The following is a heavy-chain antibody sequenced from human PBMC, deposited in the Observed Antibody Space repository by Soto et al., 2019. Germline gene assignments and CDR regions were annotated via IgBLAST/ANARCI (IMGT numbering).Heavy chain of an antibody. CDR3: ARGLGNCGGDCYLDY. CDR2: IRSKAYGGTT. Sequence: GGSLRLSCTASGFTFGDYAMSWFRQAPGKGLERVGFIRSKAYGGTTEYAASVKGRFTISRDDSKSIAYLQMNSLKTEDTAVYYCARGLGNCGGDCYLDYWGQGTLVTVSS. D-gene: IGHD2-21*01. CDR1: GFTFGDYA. V-gene: IGHV3-49*03. J-gene: IGHJ4*02.